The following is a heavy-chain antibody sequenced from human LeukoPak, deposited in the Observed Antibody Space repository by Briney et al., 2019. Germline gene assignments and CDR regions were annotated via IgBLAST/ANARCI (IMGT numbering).Heavy chain of an antibody. J-gene: IGHJ6*03. CDR2: ISGSGGST. D-gene: IGHD2-15*01. CDR1: GFTFSSYA. CDR3: AAPDCSGGSCYPGYYYYYYMDV. V-gene: IGHV3-23*01. Sequence: PGGSLRLSCAASGFTFSSYAMSWVRQAPGKGLEWVSAISGSGGSTYYADSVKGRFTISRDNSKNTLYLQMNSLRAEDTAVYYCAAPDCSGGSCYPGYYYYYYMDVWGKGTTVTVSS.